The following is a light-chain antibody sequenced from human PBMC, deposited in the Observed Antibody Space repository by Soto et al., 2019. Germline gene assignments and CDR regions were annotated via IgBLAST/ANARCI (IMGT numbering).Light chain of an antibody. CDR1: SSEVGGYGY. CDR2: EVS. J-gene: IGLJ1*01. CDR3: SSYTGGFSHYV. V-gene: IGLV2-14*01. Sequence: QSVLTQPDSVSGSPGQSITISCTGTSSEVGGYGYVSWYQQYPGKAPKLMIYEVSNRPSGVSNSFSGSKSGNTASLSNSGLQAEDEADYRCSSYTGGFSHYVFGTGTK.